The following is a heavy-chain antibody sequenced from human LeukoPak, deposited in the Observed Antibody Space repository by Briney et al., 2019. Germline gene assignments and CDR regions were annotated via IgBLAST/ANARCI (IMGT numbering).Heavy chain of an antibody. CDR2: IGGSSGST. V-gene: IGHV3-23*01. D-gene: IGHD2-15*01. CDR3: AKDQTLGYCSGGSCYPYYYYGMDV. CDR1: GFTFSSFA. J-gene: IGHJ6*02. Sequence: PGGSLRLSCAASGFTFSSFAMTWVRQAPGKGLALVSVIGGSSGSTYYADSVKGRFTISRDNSKNTVYLQMNSLRAEDTAVYYCAKDQTLGYCSGGSCYPYYYYGMDVWGQGTTVTVSS.